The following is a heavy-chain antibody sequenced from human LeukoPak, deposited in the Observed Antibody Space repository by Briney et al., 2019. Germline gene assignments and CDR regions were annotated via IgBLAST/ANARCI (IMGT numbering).Heavy chain of an antibody. CDR1: GFTFSDYY. CDR2: ISSSGSTI. Sequence: AGWARKLSCAASGFTFSDYYMSWIHQAPGEVLQSVSYISSSGSTIYSADSVKGRFTISRDNAKNSLYLQMNSLRAADTAVSYCARGGHGGRPNDYWGQGTLVTVSS. J-gene: IGHJ4*02. CDR3: ARGGHGGRPNDY. V-gene: IGHV3-11*01. D-gene: IGHD4-23*01.